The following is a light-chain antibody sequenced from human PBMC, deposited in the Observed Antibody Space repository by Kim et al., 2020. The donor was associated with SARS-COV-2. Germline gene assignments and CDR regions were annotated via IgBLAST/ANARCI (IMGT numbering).Light chain of an antibody. CDR3: QAWDSSTAV. J-gene: IGLJ2*01. Sequence: SVSPGQTASLTCSGAQLGHQLACWYQQKPGQSPVLVIYQDSKRPSGIPERFSGSNSGNTATLTISGTQAMDEADYYCQAWDSSTAVFGGGTQLTVL. CDR2: QDS. CDR1: QLGHQL. V-gene: IGLV3-1*01.